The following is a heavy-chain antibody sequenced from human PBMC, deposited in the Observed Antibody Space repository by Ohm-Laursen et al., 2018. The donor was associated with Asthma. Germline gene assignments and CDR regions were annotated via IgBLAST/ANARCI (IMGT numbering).Heavy chain of an antibody. J-gene: IGHJ4*02. D-gene: IGHD3-10*01. CDR1: GFTFSSYA. V-gene: IGHV3-30-3*01. CDR3: ARVSGVSRSGGRNEYFDY. CDR2: ISYDGSNK. Sequence: SLRLSCAASGFTFSSYAMHWVRQAPGKGLEWVAVISYDGSNKYYADSVKGRFTISRDNSKSTLYLQMNSLRAEDTAVYYCARVSGVSRSGGRNEYFDYWGQGTLVAVSS.